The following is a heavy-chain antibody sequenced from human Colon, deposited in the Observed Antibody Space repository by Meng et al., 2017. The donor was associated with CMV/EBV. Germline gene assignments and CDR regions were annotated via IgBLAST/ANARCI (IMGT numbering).Heavy chain of an antibody. V-gene: IGHV2-5*02. D-gene: IGHD6-6*01. Sequence: QIILKKSGPKLVKPTQTLTLTCTFSGFSLTNKLNSLGWIRQSPGKALEWLALIHGDDTEQYSPSLQSRLSATRDTSKNQVVLTLTDMDPVDTATYYCVHRYSSSSGEVSWGQGTLVTVSS. CDR3: VHRYSSSSGEVS. CDR1: GFSLTNKLNS. CDR2: IHGDDTE. J-gene: IGHJ5*02.